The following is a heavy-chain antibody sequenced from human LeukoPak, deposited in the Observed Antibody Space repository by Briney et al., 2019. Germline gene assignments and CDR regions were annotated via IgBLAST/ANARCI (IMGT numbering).Heavy chain of an antibody. V-gene: IGHV3-21*01. CDR1: GFTFSSYS. CDR2: ISSSSSNI. CDR3: ASLDEYYYDSSGYHDAFDI. Sequence: GGSLRLSCAASGFTFSSYSMNWVHQAPGEGLEWVSSISSSSSNIYYADSVKGRFTISRDNAKNSLYLQMNSLRAEDTAAYYCASLDEYYYDSSGYHDAFDIWGQGTMVTVSS. D-gene: IGHD3-22*01. J-gene: IGHJ3*02.